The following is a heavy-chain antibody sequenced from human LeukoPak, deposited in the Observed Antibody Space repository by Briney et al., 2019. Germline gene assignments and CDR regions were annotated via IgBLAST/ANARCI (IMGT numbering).Heavy chain of an antibody. D-gene: IGHD3-3*01. Sequence: ASVKVSCKASGYTFTSYDINWVRQATGQGLEWMGWMNPNSGNIGYAQKFQGRVTITRNTSISTAYMELSSLRSEDTAVYYCARPSVGYDFWSGYLYYFDYWGQGTLVTVSS. CDR1: GYTFTSYD. CDR2: MNPNSGNI. V-gene: IGHV1-8*03. J-gene: IGHJ4*02. CDR3: ARPSVGYDFWSGYLYYFDY.